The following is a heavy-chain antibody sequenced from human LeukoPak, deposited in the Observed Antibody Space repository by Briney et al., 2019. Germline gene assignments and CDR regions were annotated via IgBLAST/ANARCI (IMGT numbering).Heavy chain of an antibody. J-gene: IGHJ4*02. CDR3: ARGGKYYDILTGYFAPFDY. Sequence: ASVKVSCKASGYTFTGYYMHWVRQAPGLGLEWMGWINPNSGGTNYAQKFQGRVTMTRDTSISTAYMELSRLRSDDTAVYYCARGGKYYDILTGYFAPFDYWGQGTLVTVSS. D-gene: IGHD3-9*01. CDR1: GYTFTGYY. V-gene: IGHV1-2*02. CDR2: INPNSGGT.